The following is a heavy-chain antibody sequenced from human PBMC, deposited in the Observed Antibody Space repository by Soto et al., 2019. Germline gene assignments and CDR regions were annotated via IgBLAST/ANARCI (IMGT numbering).Heavy chain of an antibody. D-gene: IGHD4-17*01. CDR2: IYPGDSDT. Sequence: GESLKISCKGSGYSFTSYWIGWVRQMPGKGLEWMGIIYPGDSDTRYSPSFQGQVTISADKSISTAYLQWSSLKASDTAMYYCARHSHSYGSVPGYGMDVWGQGTTVTVSS. CDR3: ARHSHSYGSVPGYGMDV. V-gene: IGHV5-51*01. CDR1: GYSFTSYW. J-gene: IGHJ6*02.